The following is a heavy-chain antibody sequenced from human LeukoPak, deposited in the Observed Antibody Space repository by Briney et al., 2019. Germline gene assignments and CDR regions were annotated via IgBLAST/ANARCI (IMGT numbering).Heavy chain of an antibody. Sequence: ASVKVSCKASGYTFTSYGISWVRQAPGQGLEWMGWISAYNGNTNYAQKLQGRVTMTTDTSTSTAYMELRSLRSDDTAVYYCARDLRGIGKDGTVRGEGDTFDIWGQGTMVTVSS. J-gene: IGHJ3*02. CDR3: ARDLRGIGKDGTVRGEGDTFDI. D-gene: IGHD3-10*01. CDR2: ISAYNGNT. CDR1: GYTFTSYG. V-gene: IGHV1-18*01.